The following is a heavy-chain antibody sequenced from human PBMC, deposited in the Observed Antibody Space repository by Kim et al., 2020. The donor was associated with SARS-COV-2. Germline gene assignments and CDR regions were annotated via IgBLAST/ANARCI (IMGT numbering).Heavy chain of an antibody. D-gene: IGHD3-10*01. CDR3: AKALLRGVNYYYYGMDV. Sequence: GSLRLPCAASGFTFSTYGMYWVRQAPGKGLEWVALISYDGSNEYYADSVKGRFTISRDNSKNTLYLQMNSLRAEDTALFYCAKALLRGVNYYYYGMDVWGQGTTVTVSS. V-gene: IGHV3-30*18. J-gene: IGHJ6*02. CDR1: GFTFSTYG. CDR2: ISYDGSNE.